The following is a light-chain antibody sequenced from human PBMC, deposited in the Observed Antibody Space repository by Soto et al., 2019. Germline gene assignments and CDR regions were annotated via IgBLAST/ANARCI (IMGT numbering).Light chain of an antibody. J-gene: IGLJ7*01. V-gene: IGLV1-47*01. CDR1: SSNIGSNY. CDR2: RDN. CDR3: ATWDDGLSGHV. Sequence: QSALIQPPSASGTPGQRVTISCSGSSSNIGSNYVFWYQQLPGSAPKLLIYRDNQRPSGVPDRFSGSKSGTSASLAISGLRSEDEADYYCATWDDGLSGHVFGGGTQLTVL.